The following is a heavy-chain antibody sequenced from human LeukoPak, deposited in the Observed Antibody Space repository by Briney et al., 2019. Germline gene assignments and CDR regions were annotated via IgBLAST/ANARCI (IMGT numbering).Heavy chain of an antibody. V-gene: IGHV4-34*01. CDR3: ARVGRWFGELVGYYYYYGMDV. J-gene: IGHJ6*04. D-gene: IGHD3-10*01. CDR1: GGSFSGYY. Sequence: SETLSLTCAVYGGSFSGYYWSWIRQPPGKGXXXXXXXXXXXSTNXXXXXXXXXXXXXXTSKNQFSLKLSSVTAADTAVYYCARVGRWFGELVGYYYYYGMDVWGKGTTVTVSS. CDR2: XXXXXST.